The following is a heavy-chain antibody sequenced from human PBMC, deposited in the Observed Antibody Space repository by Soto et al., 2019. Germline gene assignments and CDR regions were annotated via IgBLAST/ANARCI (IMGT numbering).Heavy chain of an antibody. CDR1: GYAFTTYG. D-gene: IGHD4-17*01. V-gene: IGHV1-18*01. CDR3: ARGRYGDY. J-gene: IGHJ4*02. Sequence: QVHLVQSGAEVKKPGASVKVSCKGSGYAFTTYGITWVRQAPGQGLEWMGWISAHNGNTNYAQKLQGRVTVTRDTATSTAYMELRSLRSVDTAVYYCARGRYGDYWGQGALVTVSS. CDR2: ISAHNGNT.